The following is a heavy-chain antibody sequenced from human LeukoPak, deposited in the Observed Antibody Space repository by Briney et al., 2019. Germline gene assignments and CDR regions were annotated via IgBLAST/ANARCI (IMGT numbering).Heavy chain of an antibody. D-gene: IGHD5-12*01. CDR2: MNPNSGST. J-gene: IGHJ4*02. CDR1: GYTFTSYD. CDR3: ARGRSTGYPYYLDY. Sequence: ASVKVSCKASGYTFTSYDINWVRQATGQGLEWMGWMNPNSGSTGYAQKFQGRVTITRNTSISTAYMELSGLRSEDTAVYYCARGRSTGYPYYLDYWGQGTLVTVSS. V-gene: IGHV1-8*03.